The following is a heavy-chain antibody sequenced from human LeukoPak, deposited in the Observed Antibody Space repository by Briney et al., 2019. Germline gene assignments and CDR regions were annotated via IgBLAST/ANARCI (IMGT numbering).Heavy chain of an antibody. CDR1: GFTLSNYA. Sequence: GGSLRLSCTASGFTLSNYAMSGVRRAPGKGLEWVSTSGAATYYADSVKGRFTISRDNSKNTLYLQMNSLRAEDTALYYCAKEQRGYYDTTHYFGSWFYSWGQGTLVTVSS. CDR3: AKEQRGYYDTTHYFGSWFYS. CDR2: SGAAT. D-gene: IGHD3-22*01. V-gene: IGHV3-23*01. J-gene: IGHJ5*01.